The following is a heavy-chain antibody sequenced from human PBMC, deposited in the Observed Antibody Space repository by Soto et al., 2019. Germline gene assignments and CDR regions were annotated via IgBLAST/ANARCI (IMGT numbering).Heavy chain of an antibody. CDR2: FSAYNGNT. Sequence: QVQLVQSGAEVKKPGASVKVSCKASGYTFTSYGISWVRQAPGQGLEWMGWFSAYNGNTNYAQKLQGRVTMTTDTSTSTAYMELRSLRSDDTAVYYCARISLGYCSGGSCYSGFDYWGQGTLVTVSS. CDR1: GYTFTSYG. J-gene: IGHJ4*02. D-gene: IGHD2-15*01. CDR3: ARISLGYCSGGSCYSGFDY. V-gene: IGHV1-18*01.